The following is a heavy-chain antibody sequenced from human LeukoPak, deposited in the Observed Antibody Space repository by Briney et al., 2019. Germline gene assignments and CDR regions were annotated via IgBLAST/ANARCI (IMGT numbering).Heavy chain of an antibody. CDR1: GFTFSSYW. CDR2: IDGDGSTA. V-gene: IGHV3-74*01. D-gene: IGHD2-21*02. J-gene: IGHJ3*02. Sequence: PGGSLRLSCAASGFTFSSYWMHWVRQAPGKGLVWVSRIDGDGSTATYADSVRGRFTISRDNAKNTLYLHMNSLRAEDTAVYYCVSVAVTTWDIWGQGTMVTVSS. CDR3: VSVAVTTWDI.